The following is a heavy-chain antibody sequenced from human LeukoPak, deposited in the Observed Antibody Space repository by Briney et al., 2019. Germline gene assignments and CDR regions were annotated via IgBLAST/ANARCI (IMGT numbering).Heavy chain of an antibody. V-gene: IGHV4-39*01. CDR2: IYYSGST. J-gene: IGHJ5*02. CDR3: ARHGIYYGLGSSYGLPNWFDP. CDR1: GGSISSTRYY. Sequence: SETLSLTCTVSGGSISSTRYYWGWIRQPPGKGLEWIGSIYYSGSTYYNPSLKSRVTMSVDRSKNQFSLKLSSVTAADTAVYYCARHGIYYGLGSSYGLPNWFDPWGQGTLVTVAS. D-gene: IGHD3-10*01.